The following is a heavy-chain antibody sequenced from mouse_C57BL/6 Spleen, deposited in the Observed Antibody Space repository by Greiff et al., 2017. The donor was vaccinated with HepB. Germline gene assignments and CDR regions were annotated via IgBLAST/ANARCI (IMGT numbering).Heavy chain of an antibody. CDR2: IYPGSGST. D-gene: IGHD2-4*01. CDR3: ARGNDYEHYAMDY. CDR1: GYTFTSYW. V-gene: IGHV1-55*01. Sequence: QVQLQQPGAELVKPGASVKMSCKASGYTFTSYWITWVKQRPGQGLEWIGDIYPGSGSTNYNEKFKSKATLTVDTSSSTAYMQLSSLTSEDSAVYYCARGNDYEHYAMDYWGQGTSVTVSS. J-gene: IGHJ4*01.